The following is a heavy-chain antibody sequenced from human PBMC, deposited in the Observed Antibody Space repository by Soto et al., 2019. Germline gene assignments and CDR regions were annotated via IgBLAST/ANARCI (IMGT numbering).Heavy chain of an antibody. V-gene: IGHV4-4*02. CDR1: GDSINSGAYYW. CDR2: IYHSGST. D-gene: IGHD2-21*01. Sequence: SETLSLTCTVSGDSINSGAYYWWSWVRQPPGKGLEWIGEIYHSGSTYYNPSLKSRVTISVDRSKNQFSLKLSSVTAADTAVYSCASVIVVAIDYWGQGNLVTVCS. J-gene: IGHJ4*02. CDR3: ASVIVVAIDY.